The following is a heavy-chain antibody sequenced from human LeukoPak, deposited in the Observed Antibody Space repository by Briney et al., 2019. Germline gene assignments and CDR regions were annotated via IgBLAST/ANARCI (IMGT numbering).Heavy chain of an antibody. CDR2: IRYDESNK. D-gene: IGHD3-10*01. J-gene: IGHJ4*02. V-gene: IGHV3-30*02. CDR3: AKVLWFGELFLSLDY. Sequence: GGSLRLSCVASGFTFSSYGMHWVRQAPGKGLEWLAFIRYDESNKYYADSVKGRFTISRDNSKNTLYLQMNSLRAEDTAVYYCAKVLWFGELFLSLDYWGQGTLVTVSS. CDR1: GFTFSSYG.